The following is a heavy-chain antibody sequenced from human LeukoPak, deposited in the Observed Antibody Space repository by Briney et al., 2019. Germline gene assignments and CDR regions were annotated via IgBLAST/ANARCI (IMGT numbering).Heavy chain of an antibody. CDR3: AGQVNDSLDY. CDR1: GGSFSGYY. J-gene: IGHJ4*02. D-gene: IGHD2-15*01. CDR2: INHSGST. Sequence: SETLSLTCAVYGGSFSGYYWSWIRQPPGRGLEWIGEINHSGSTNYNPSLKSRVTISVDTSKNQFSLKLSSVTAADTAVYYCAGQVNDSLDYWGQGTLVTVSS. V-gene: IGHV4-34*01.